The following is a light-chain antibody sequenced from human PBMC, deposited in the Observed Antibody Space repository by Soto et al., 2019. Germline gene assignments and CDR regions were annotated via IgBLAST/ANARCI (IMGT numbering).Light chain of an antibody. CDR2: GTS. V-gene: IGKV3-20*01. CDR1: QSVSSSS. J-gene: IGKJ5*01. CDR3: QQYGGSPPLT. Sequence: EIVLTQSPGTLCLSPGERATLSCRASQSVSSSSLAWYQQQPGQAPSLLIYGTSSRATGIPDRFSGSGSGTDFTLTISRLEPEDFAVYYCQQYGGSPPLTFGQGTRLEMK.